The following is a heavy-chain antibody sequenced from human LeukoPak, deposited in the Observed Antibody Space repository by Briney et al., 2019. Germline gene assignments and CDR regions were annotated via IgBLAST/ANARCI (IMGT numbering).Heavy chain of an antibody. V-gene: IGHV3-33*06. CDR2: IWHDGSNK. CDR1: GFTFSSFG. J-gene: IGHJ6*03. Sequence: GGSLRLSCAASGFTFSSFGMQWVRQAPGKGLEWVAVIWHDGSNKNYADSVKGRFTISRDSSKNTLYLLMDSLRAEDTAVYYCAKEGDAYDSYYYYYMDVWGKGTTVTVSS. D-gene: IGHD3-16*01. CDR3: AKEGDAYDSYYYYYMDV.